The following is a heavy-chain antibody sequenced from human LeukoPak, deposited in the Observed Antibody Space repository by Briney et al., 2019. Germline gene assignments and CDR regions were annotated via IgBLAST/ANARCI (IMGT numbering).Heavy chain of an antibody. CDR2: ISSSGSMI. D-gene: IGHD3-22*01. CDR3: ARPSYYYDSSGSVSGAFDI. Sequence: PGGSLRLSCAASGFTFSSYEMIWVRQAPGKGLEWVSYISSSGSMIYYADSVKGRFTISRDNAKNSLYLQMNSLRAEDTAVYYCARPSYYYDSSGSVSGAFDIWGQGTMVTVSS. CDR1: GFTFSSYE. J-gene: IGHJ3*02. V-gene: IGHV3-48*03.